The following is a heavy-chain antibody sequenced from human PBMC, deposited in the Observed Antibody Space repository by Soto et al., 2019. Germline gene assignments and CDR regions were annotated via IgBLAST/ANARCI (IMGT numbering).Heavy chain of an antibody. CDR1: GFTFSSYG. Sequence: PGGSLRLSCAASGFTFSSYGMHWVRQAPGKGLEWVAVISYDGSNKYYADSVKGRFTISRDNSKNTLYLQMNSLRAEDTAVYYCAKDLGVGCSSTSCYNYYYYMDVWGKGTTVTV. V-gene: IGHV3-30*18. J-gene: IGHJ6*03. CDR2: ISYDGSNK. CDR3: AKDLGVGCSSTSCYNYYYYMDV. D-gene: IGHD2-2*02.